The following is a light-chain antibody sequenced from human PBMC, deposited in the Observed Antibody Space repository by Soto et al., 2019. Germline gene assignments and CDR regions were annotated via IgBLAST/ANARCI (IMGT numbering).Light chain of an antibody. Sequence: DIVMTQSPDSLAVSLGERATINCKSSQSVLYSSNNKNYLAWYQQKPGQPPKLLIYWASTRESGVTDRFSGRGYGTDFSLTSSRLQAEDVAHYYCLQYYSTPFAFGPVNKVDI. CDR3: LQYYSTPFA. J-gene: IGKJ3*01. CDR1: QSVLYSSNNKNY. V-gene: IGKV4-1*01. CDR2: WAS.